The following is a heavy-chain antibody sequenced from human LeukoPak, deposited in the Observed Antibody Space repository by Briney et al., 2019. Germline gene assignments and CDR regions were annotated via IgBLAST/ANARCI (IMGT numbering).Heavy chain of an antibody. CDR1: GGSISSGDYY. Sequence: SETLSLTCTVSGGSISSGDYYWSWIRQPPGKGLEWIGYIYYSGSTNYNPSLKSRVTISVDTSKNQFSLKLSSVTAADTAVYYCASIVVVPAAKGNHYYYYYMDVWGKGTTVTVSS. V-gene: IGHV4-61*08. D-gene: IGHD2-2*01. CDR2: IYYSGST. J-gene: IGHJ6*03. CDR3: ASIVVVPAAKGNHYYYYYMDV.